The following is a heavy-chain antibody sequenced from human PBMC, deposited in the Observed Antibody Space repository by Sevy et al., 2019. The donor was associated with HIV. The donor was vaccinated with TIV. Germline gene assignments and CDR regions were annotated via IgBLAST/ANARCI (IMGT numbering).Heavy chain of an antibody. J-gene: IGHJ3*02. Sequence: SETLSLTCTVSGGSISSYYWSWIRQPPGKGLEWIGYIYYSGSTNYNPSLKSRVTISVDTSKNQFSLKLSSVTAADTAVYYCARDRGNYYDSSGYYLRIGAFDIWGQGTMVTVSS. CDR2: IYYSGST. V-gene: IGHV4-59*01. CDR3: ARDRGNYYDSSGYYLRIGAFDI. D-gene: IGHD3-22*01. CDR1: GGSISSYY.